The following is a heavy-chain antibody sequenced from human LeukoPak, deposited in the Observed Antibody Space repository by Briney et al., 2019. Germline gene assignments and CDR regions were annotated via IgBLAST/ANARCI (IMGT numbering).Heavy chain of an antibody. CDR3: ARRDARYGMDV. V-gene: IGHV1-8*01. D-gene: IGHD2-2*01. J-gene: IGHJ6*02. Sequence: ASVKVSCKSAGYTFTSYDINWVRQATGQGLEWMGWMNPNSGNTGYAQKFQGRVTMTRNTSISTAYMELSRLRSEDTAVYYCARRDARYGMDVWGQGTTVTVSS. CDR2: MNPNSGNT. CDR1: GYTFTSYD.